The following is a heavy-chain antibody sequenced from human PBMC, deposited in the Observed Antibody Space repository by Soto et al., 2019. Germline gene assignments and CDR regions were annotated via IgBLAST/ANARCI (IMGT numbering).Heavy chain of an antibody. D-gene: IGHD2-2*01. CDR1: GYTFTTYG. J-gene: IGHJ6*02. CDR2: VSPYNGDT. Sequence: QALLVQSGAEVKKPGASVKVSCKASGYTFTTYGINWVRQAPGQGLEWMGWVSPYNGDTTYAQNHQGRVTMTTDTSTRTAYMELRSLRSDDTAVYYCAREVGHMDVWGQGTTVTVSS. V-gene: IGHV1-18*04. CDR3: AREVGHMDV.